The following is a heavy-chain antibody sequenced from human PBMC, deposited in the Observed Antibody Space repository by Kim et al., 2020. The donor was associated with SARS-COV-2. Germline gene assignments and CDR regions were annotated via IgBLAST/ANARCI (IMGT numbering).Heavy chain of an antibody. CDR3: ARGPYDSSGYCLDY. V-gene: IGHV4-34*01. CDR1: GGSFSGYY. Sequence: SETLSLTCAVYGGSFSGYYWSWIRQPPGKGLEWIGEINHSGSTTYNPSLKSRVTISVDTSKNQSPLMLSSVTAADTAVYYCARGPYDSSGYCLDYWGQGTLVTVSS. J-gene: IGHJ4*02. CDR2: INHSGST. D-gene: IGHD3-22*01.